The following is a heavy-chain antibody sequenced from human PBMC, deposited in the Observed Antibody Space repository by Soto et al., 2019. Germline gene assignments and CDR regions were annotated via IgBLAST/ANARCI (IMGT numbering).Heavy chain of an antibody. CDR1: GGSISSYY. V-gene: IGHV4-59*01. Sequence: SETLSLTCTVSGGSISSYYWSWIRQPPGKGLEWIGYIYYSGSTNYNPSLKSRVTISVDTSKNQFSLKLSSVTAADTAVYYCARVEGDYGGNSDYFDYWGQGTLVTSPQ. J-gene: IGHJ4*02. CDR3: ARVEGDYGGNSDYFDY. D-gene: IGHD4-17*01. CDR2: IYYSGST.